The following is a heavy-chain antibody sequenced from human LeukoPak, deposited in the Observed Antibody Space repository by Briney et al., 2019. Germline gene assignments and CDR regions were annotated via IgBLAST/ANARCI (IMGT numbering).Heavy chain of an antibody. D-gene: IGHD3-22*01. CDR3: ARDYYDSSGYYYLPDY. J-gene: IGHJ4*02. CDR1: GXTFSDYG. Sequence: GGSLRLSCVASGXTFSDYGIHWVRQAPGKGLEWVAVISYDGRKMKYADSVKGRFTISRDNSKDTLSLHMNTLRTEDTAVYYCARDYYDSSGYYYLPDYWGQGTLVTVSS. V-gene: IGHV3-30*03. CDR2: ISYDGRKM.